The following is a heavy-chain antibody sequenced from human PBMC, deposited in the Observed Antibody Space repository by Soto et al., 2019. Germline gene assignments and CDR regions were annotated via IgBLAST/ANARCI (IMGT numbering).Heavy chain of an antibody. J-gene: IGHJ5*02. CDR1: GASITTYY. Sequence: PSETLSLTCTVSGASITTYYWSWSRQPPWKGLEWIGYISYSGSTDYNPSLKSRVTISFDASKNQISLQVRSATAADAAVYYCARDLKEYCSDGKCNWFDPWGQGTLVTVST. V-gene: IGHV4-59*01. CDR3: ARDLKEYCSDGKCNWFDP. D-gene: IGHD2-15*01. CDR2: ISYSGST.